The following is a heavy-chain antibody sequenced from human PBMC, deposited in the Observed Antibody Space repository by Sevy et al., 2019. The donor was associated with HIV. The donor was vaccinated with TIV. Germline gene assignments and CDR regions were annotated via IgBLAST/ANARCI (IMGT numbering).Heavy chain of an antibody. CDR1: GFTFSNAW. CDR2: IKSKTDGGTT. J-gene: IGHJ3*02. CDR3: TTVAKFTAFDI. V-gene: IGHV3-15*01. Sequence: GGSLRLSCAASGFTFSNAWMSWVRQAPGKGLEWGGRIKSKTDGGTTDYAAPVKGRFTISRDDSKNTLYLQMNSLKTEDTAVYYCTTVAKFTAFDIWGQGTMVTVSS.